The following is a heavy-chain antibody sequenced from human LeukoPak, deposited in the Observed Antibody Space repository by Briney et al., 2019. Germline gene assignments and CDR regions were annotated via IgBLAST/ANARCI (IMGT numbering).Heavy chain of an antibody. CDR1: GFTFSSYS. J-gene: IGHJ4*02. D-gene: IGHD4-23*01. CDR3: ARDYGGNSGYFDY. CDR2: ISSSSSYI. Sequence: GGSLRLSCAASGFTFSSYSMNWVRQAPGKGLEWVSSISSSSSYIYYADSVKGRFTISRDNAKNLLYLQMNSLRAEDTAVYYCARDYGGNSGYFDYWGQGTLVTVSS. V-gene: IGHV3-21*01.